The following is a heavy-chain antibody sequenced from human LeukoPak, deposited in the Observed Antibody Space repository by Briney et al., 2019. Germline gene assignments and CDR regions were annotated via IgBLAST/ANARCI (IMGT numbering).Heavy chain of an antibody. Sequence: ASVKVSCKASGGTFTSYAISWVRQAPGQGIEWMGGIIPIFGTANYAQKFQGRVTSTAGESTSTAYMELSSLRSEDTAVYYCARGARDGTTYNDYWGQGTLVTVSS. J-gene: IGHJ4*02. CDR1: GGTFTSYA. CDR3: ARGARDGTTYNDY. D-gene: IGHD1-1*01. V-gene: IGHV1-69*13. CDR2: IIPIFGTA.